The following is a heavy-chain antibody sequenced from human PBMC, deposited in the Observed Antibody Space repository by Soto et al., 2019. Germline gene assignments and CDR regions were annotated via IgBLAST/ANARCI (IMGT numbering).Heavy chain of an antibody. D-gene: IGHD2-8*01. Sequence: EVQLVESGGGLVQPGGSLRLSCAVSGFTFSSYWMSWVRQAPGKGLEWVANIKQDGSEKNYVDSVKGRFTISRDNAKNSLYLQISSLRAEDTAVYYCVRGGWSVDYWGQGTLVIVSS. J-gene: IGHJ4*02. CDR2: IKQDGSEK. V-gene: IGHV3-7*04. CDR3: VRGGWSVDY. CDR1: GFTFSSYW.